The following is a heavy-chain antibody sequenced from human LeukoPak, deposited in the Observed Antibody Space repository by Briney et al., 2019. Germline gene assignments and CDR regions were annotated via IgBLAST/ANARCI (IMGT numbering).Heavy chain of an antibody. J-gene: IGHJ4*02. Sequence: GASVKVSCKTSGHTFTRYDINWVRQATGQGLEWMGWVNPNSGNTGYAQKFQGRVTISRDTSINTAYMELRSLRSEDTAVYYCARVDGSADYWGQGTLVTVSS. CDR3: ARVDGSADY. V-gene: IGHV1-8*03. D-gene: IGHD1-26*01. CDR2: VNPNSGNT. CDR1: GHTFTRYD.